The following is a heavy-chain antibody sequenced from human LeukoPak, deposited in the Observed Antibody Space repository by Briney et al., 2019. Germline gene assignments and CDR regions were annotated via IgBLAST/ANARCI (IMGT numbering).Heavy chain of an antibody. V-gene: IGHV3-74*01. CDR3: ARLTSGSYPYYYYGMDV. Sequence: GGSLRLSCAASGFTFSSYWMHWARQAPGKGLVWVSRINSDGSSTSYADSVKGRFTISRDNAKNTLYLQMNSLRAEDTAVYYCARLTSGSYPYYYYGMDVWGQGTTVTVSS. CDR1: GFTFSSYW. CDR2: INSDGSST. D-gene: IGHD1-26*01. J-gene: IGHJ6*02.